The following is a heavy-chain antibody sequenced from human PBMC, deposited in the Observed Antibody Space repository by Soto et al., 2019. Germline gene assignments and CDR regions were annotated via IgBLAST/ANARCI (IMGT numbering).Heavy chain of an antibody. V-gene: IGHV4-30-2*01. Sequence: QLQLQESGSGLVKPSQTLSLTCAVSGGSISSGGYSWTWIRQPPGKGLVWIGCIYHSGNTYYNPPLKSRVTISGDRSNNQFTLNLSSVTAADTAVYYCASNVSADDALDVCGQGTTVTVSS. CDR1: GGSISSGGYS. CDR3: ASNVSADDALDV. D-gene: IGHD2-8*01. CDR2: IYHSGNT. J-gene: IGHJ3*01.